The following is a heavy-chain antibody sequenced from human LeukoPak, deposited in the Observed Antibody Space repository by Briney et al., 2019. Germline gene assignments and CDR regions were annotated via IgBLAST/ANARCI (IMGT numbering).Heavy chain of an antibody. CDR1: GGSISSYY. CDR2: IYYSGSI. D-gene: IGHD6-13*01. CDR3: ARAIAAAGSVYFDY. Sequence: SETLSLTCTVSGGSISSYYWSWIRQPPGKGLEWIGYIYYSGSINYNPSLKSRVTISVDTSKNQFSLKLSSVTAADTAVYYCARAIAAAGSVYFDYWGQGTLVTVSS. V-gene: IGHV4-59*01. J-gene: IGHJ4*02.